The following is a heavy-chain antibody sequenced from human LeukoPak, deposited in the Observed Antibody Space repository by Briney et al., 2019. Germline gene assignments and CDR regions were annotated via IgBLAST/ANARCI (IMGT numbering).Heavy chain of an antibody. Sequence: ASVKVSCKASGYTFTGYYMHWVRQAPGQGLEWMGWINPNSGGTNYAQKFQGRVTMTRDTSISTAYMELSRLRSDDTAVYYCAREWLQFQVGIEQWGQGTLVTVSS. J-gene: IGHJ4*02. V-gene: IGHV1-2*02. D-gene: IGHD5-24*01. CDR1: GYTFTGYY. CDR2: INPNSGGT. CDR3: AREWLQFQVGIEQ.